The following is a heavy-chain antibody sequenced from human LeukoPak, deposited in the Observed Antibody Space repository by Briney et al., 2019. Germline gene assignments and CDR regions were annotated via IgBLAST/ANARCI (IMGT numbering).Heavy chain of an antibody. Sequence: GGSLRLSCAASGFTFSSYGMHWVRQAPGKGLEWVAVISYDGSNKYYADSVKGRFTISRDNSKNTLCLQMNSLRAEDTAVYYCAKDMVVRGVIIFDYWGQGTLVTVSS. V-gene: IGHV3-30*18. CDR1: GFTFSSYG. CDR3: AKDMVVRGVIIFDY. D-gene: IGHD3-10*01. J-gene: IGHJ4*02. CDR2: ISYDGSNK.